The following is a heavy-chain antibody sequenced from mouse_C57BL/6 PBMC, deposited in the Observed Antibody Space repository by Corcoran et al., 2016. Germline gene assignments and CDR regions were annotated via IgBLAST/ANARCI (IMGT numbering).Heavy chain of an antibody. Sequence: QIPLVQSGPELKKPGETVKISCKASGYTFTTYGMSWVKQAPGKGLKWMGWINTYSGVPTYADDFKGRFAFSLETSASTAYLQINNLKNEDTATYFWARGQLRLPDYWGQGTTLTVSS. V-gene: IGHV9-3*01. CDR3: ARGQLRLPDY. CDR1: GYTFTTYG. J-gene: IGHJ2*01. CDR2: INTYSGVP. D-gene: IGHD3-2*02.